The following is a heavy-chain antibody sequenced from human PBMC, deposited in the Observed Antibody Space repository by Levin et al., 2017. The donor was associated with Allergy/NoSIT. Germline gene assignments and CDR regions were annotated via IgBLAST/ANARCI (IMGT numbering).Heavy chain of an antibody. CDR1: GYDFITYW. Sequence: GESLKISCQGSGYDFITYWIGWVRQMPGKGLECLGVIFPGDSDVRYGPSFEGQVIISVDKARNTVYLQLNRLKDTDGAIYYCARINGNGWKVDQWGQGTLVTVSS. J-gene: IGHJ4*02. CDR3: ARINGNGWKVDQ. V-gene: IGHV5-51*01. CDR2: IFPGDSDV. D-gene: IGHD1-1*01.